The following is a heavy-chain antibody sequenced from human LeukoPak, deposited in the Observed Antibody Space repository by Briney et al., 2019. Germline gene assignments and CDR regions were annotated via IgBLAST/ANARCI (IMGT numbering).Heavy chain of an antibody. Sequence: PGGSLRLSCAASGFTFSSFWMYWVRQAPGKGLVWVSRITSDGSATTYADSVKGRFTISRDNAKNTLSLQMNSLRAEDTAVYYCARDPGGFNWFDPWGQGTLVTVSS. CDR1: GFTFSSFW. V-gene: IGHV3-74*01. D-gene: IGHD4-23*01. CDR3: ARDPGGFNWFDP. J-gene: IGHJ5*02. CDR2: ITSDGSAT.